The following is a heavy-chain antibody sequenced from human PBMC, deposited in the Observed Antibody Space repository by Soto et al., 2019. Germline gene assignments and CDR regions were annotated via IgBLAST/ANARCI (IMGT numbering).Heavy chain of an antibody. CDR2: IYDSGRT. CDR1: RGTISFYY. J-gene: IGHJ6*02. D-gene: IGHD6-19*01. CDR3: ARSQWLSGGAFMDV. V-gene: IGHV4-59*01. Sequence: SETLSLPCSVSRGTISFYYWSWIRQPPGRGLEWLGNIYDSGRTTYNPSLQSRVTRSLDTSRKQFSLKLTSVTAADTAVYYCARSQWLSGGAFMDVWGQGTTVTVSS.